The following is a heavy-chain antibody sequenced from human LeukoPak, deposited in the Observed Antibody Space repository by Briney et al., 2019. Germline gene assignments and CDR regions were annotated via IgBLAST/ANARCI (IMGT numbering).Heavy chain of an antibody. V-gene: IGHV3-7*01. J-gene: IGHJ4*02. CDR3: ARGDWAPFDY. CDR2: IDQDGSSE. D-gene: IGHD2-21*02. Sequence: GGSLRLSCAASGFTFSDYWMNWVRQAPGKGLEWVANIDQDGSSEYYVGSVQGRFTISRDNAKNSLYLQMNSLRAEDTAVYYCARGDWAPFDYWGQGSMLTVSS. CDR1: GFTFSDYW.